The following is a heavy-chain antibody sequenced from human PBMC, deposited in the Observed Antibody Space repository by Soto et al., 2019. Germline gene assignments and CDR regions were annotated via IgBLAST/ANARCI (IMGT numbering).Heavy chain of an antibody. CDR2: IYYSGST. V-gene: IGHV4-59*01. CDR3: AREAAAGSFDY. Sequence: SETLSLTCTVSGGSISSYYWSWIRQPPGKGLEWIGYIYYSGSTNYNPSLKSRVTISVDTSKNQFSLKLSSVTAADTAVYYCAREAAAGSFDYWGHGTLVTVSS. J-gene: IGHJ4*01. D-gene: IGHD6-13*01. CDR1: GGSISSYY.